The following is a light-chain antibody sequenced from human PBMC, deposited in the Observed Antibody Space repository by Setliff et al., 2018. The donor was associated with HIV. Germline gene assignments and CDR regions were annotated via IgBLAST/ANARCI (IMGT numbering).Light chain of an antibody. Sequence: QSALTQPASVSGSPGQSITISCSGTSSDVGGYRYVSWYQQFPGKAPKLIIYAVSNRPSGVSNRFSGSKSGNTASLTISGLQAEDEADYYCSSFTSSNTLGFGGGTKVTVL. J-gene: IGLJ3*02. CDR2: AVS. CDR1: SSDVGGYRY. V-gene: IGLV2-14*01. CDR3: SSFTSSNTLG.